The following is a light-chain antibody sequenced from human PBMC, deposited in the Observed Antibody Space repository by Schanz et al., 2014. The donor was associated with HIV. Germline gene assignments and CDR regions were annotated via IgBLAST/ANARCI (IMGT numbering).Light chain of an antibody. J-gene: IGLJ3*02. CDR3: AAWDDSLSAQL. Sequence: QSALTQPASVSGSPGQSITISCTGTSSDVGGYNYVSWYQQHPGKAPKLMIYEVSERPSGVPDRFSGSKSGNTASLTVSGLQADDEADYYCAAWDDSLSAQLFGGGTKLTVL. V-gene: IGLV2-8*01. CDR1: SSDVGGYNY. CDR2: EVS.